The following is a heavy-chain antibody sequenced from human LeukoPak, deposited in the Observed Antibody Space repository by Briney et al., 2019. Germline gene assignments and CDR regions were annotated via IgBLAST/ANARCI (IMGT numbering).Heavy chain of an antibody. CDR2: INHSGST. CDR1: GGSFSGYY. V-gene: IGHV4-34*01. CDR3: ARAKLKNNWFDP. D-gene: IGHD5-24*01. J-gene: IGHJ5*02. Sequence: SETLSLTCAVYGGSFSGYYWSWIRQPPGKGLEWVGEINHSGSTNYNLSLKSRVTISVDTSKNQFSLKLSSVTAADTAVYYCARAKLKNNWFDPWGQGTLVTVSS.